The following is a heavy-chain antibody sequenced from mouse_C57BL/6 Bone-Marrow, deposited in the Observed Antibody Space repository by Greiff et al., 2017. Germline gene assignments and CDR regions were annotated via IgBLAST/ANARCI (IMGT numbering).Heavy chain of an antibody. CDR1: GFNIKDDY. V-gene: IGHV14-4*01. J-gene: IGHJ2*01. Sequence: VQLQQSGAELVRPGASVKLSCTASGFNIKDDYMHWVKQRPEQGLEWIGWIDPENGDTESASKFQGKATITADTSSNTAYLQLSSLTSEDTAVYYCTTVYYFDYWGQGTTLTVSS. CDR3: TTVYYFDY. CDR2: IDPENGDT.